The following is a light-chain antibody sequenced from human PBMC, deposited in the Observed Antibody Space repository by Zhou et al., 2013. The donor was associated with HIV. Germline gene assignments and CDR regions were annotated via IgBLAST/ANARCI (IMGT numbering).Light chain of an antibody. J-gene: IGKJ1*01. Sequence: DIQMTQSPSSLSASVRDRVSITCQASQDISNYLNWYQQKPGKAPKLLIFEASNLEAGVPSRFSGSGSGTDFTFTISSLQPEDIATYYCQQYDNLPRTFGQGTKVEIK. CDR3: QQYDNLPRT. CDR2: EAS. CDR1: QDISNY. V-gene: IGKV1-33*01.